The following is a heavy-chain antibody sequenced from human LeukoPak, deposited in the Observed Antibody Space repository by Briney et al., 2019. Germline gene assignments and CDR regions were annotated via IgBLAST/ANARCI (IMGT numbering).Heavy chain of an antibody. V-gene: IGHV1-58*01. CDR1: GFTFTSSA. D-gene: IGHD3-10*01. J-gene: IGHJ4*02. CDR2: IVVGSGNT. Sequence: ASVNVSCKASGFTFTSSAVQWVRQARGQRREWIGWIVVGSGNTNYAQKFQERVTITRDMSTSTAYMELSSLRSEDTAVYYCAADLHYYGSGSFGPTLYYFDYWGQGTLVTVSS. CDR3: AADLHYYGSGSFGPTLYYFDY.